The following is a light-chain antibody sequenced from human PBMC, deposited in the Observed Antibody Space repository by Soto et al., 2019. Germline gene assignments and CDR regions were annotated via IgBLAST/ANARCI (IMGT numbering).Light chain of an antibody. CDR3: HQYKNYST. Sequence: DIQMTQSPSALSASLGDRVTITCRASQTISDSLAWYQQKPGKAPDLLIYDASTLESGVSSRFSGTGSETECTLTITDLQADDLATYFCHQYKNYSTFGQGTKVDI. CDR1: QTISDS. CDR2: DAS. V-gene: IGKV1-5*01. J-gene: IGKJ1*01.